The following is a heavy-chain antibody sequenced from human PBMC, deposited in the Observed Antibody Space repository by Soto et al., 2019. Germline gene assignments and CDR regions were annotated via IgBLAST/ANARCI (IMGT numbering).Heavy chain of an antibody. CDR1: GYTFASYD. CDR2: MNPNSGNT. V-gene: IGHV1-8*01. CDR3: ARGRTIRNWFDP. J-gene: IGHJ5*02. Sequence: QVQLVQSGAEVKKPGASVKVSCKASGYTFASYDINWVRQATGQGLEWLGWMNPNSGNTGYAQKFQGRXXMXRXXSISTAYMELSSLGSEDTATYYCARGRTIRNWFDPWGQGTLVIVSS. D-gene: IGHD3-9*01.